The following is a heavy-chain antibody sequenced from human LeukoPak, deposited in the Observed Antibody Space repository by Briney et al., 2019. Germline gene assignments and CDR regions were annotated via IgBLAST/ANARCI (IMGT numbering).Heavy chain of an antibody. CDR1: GFTFRTSA. CDR2: ISDSGTST. Sequence: HPGGSLRLSCAASGFTFRTSAMNWVRQAPGKGLEWVALISDSGTSTYYGESVTGRFSISRDNSNNSLFLQMNSLKVEDTASYFCATDNHLASWGQGTQVTVS. D-gene: IGHD1-14*01. J-gene: IGHJ4*02. CDR3: ATDNHLAS. V-gene: IGHV3-23*01.